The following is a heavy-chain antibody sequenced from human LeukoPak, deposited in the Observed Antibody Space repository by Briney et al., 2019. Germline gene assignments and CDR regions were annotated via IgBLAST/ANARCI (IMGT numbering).Heavy chain of an antibody. V-gene: IGHV4-59*12. J-gene: IGHJ5*02. CDR3: ARDLGVAGTRTNWFDP. D-gene: IGHD6-19*01. CDR2: IYYSGST. Sequence: PSETLPLTCTVSGGSISSYYWSWIRQPPGKGLEWIGYIYYSGSTNYNPSLKSRVTISVDTSKNQFSLKLSSVTAADTAVYYCARDLGVAGTRTNWFDPWGQGTLVTVSS. CDR1: GGSISSYY.